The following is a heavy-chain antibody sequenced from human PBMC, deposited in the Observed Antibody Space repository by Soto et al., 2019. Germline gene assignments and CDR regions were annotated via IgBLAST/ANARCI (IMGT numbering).Heavy chain of an antibody. J-gene: IGHJ4*02. D-gene: IGHD2-15*01. CDR2: IMPIFGAA. Sequence: QVQLMQSGAEVKKTGSSVKVSCKASGGTFGSNVISWVRQAPGQGLEWMGEIMPIFGAANKPQKFQGRLKITAATSTTTVYKELSSLGSEDTAVYFCATGARYCSGGSCYPDDWGQGTLVTVSS. V-gene: IGHV1-69*06. CDR3: ATGARYCSGGSCYPDD. CDR1: GGTFGSNV.